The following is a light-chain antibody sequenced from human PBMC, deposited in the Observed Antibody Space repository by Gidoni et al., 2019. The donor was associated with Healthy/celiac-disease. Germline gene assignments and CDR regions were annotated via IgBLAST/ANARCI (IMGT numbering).Light chain of an antibody. CDR3: QQYSSYSGYT. V-gene: IGKV1-5*01. J-gene: IGKJ2*01. CDR2: DAS. Sequence: DIQMTQSPSTLPASAGDRVTLTCRASQSLSSWLAWYQQTPGKAPKLLIYDASSLESGVPSRFSGSGAGTEFTLTISSLQPDEFATYYCQQYSSYSGYTFGQGTKVEIK. CDR1: QSLSSW.